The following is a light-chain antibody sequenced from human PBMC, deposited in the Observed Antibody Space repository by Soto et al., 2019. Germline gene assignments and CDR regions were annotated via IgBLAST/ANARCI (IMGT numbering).Light chain of an antibody. CDR2: DAS. CDR1: QDTRNN. Sequence: DIPMTQSPSSLSAFVGDRVTITCPASQDTRNNLNRCQQKPGKAPKVLIYDASNVETGVPSRFSGRGSGTHFTFTISSLQPEDIATYYCQQYDNHPPAFGQGTRLEIK. J-gene: IGKJ5*01. CDR3: QQYDNHPPA. V-gene: IGKV1-33*01.